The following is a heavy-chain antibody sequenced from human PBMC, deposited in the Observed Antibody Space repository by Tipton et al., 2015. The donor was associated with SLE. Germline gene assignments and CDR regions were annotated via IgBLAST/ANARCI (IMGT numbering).Heavy chain of an antibody. V-gene: IGHV3-30-3*01. Sequence: SLRLSCAASGFTFSSYAMHWVRQAPGKGLEWVAVISYDGSNKYYADSVKGRFTISRDNSKNTLYPQMNSLRAEDTAVYYCRADLSTIFGVVIRGHYGMDVWGQGTTVTVSS. J-gene: IGHJ6*02. CDR1: GFTFSSYA. CDR2: ISYDGSNK. D-gene: IGHD3-3*01. CDR3: RADLSTIFGVVIRGHYGMDV.